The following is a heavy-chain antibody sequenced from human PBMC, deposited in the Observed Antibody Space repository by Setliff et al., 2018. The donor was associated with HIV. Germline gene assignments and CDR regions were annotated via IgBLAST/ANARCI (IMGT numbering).Heavy chain of an antibody. CDR3: AKDRWGGKPNYFDY. Sequence: VGSLRLPCASSGFTFRRYGMHWVRQAPGKGLEWVAVIWYDGSNKYHADSVKGRFTISRDNSKNTLYLQMNSLRAEDTAVYYCAKDRWGGKPNYFDYWGQGTLVTVSS. J-gene: IGHJ4*02. CDR2: IWYDGSNK. V-gene: IGHV3-33*06. D-gene: IGHD7-27*01. CDR1: GFTFRRYG.